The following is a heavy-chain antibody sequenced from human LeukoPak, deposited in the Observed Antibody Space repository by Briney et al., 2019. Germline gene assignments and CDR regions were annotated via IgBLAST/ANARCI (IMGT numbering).Heavy chain of an antibody. Sequence: PGGSLGLFRAASGFTFHEYSLHWVRQAPGKALEWGSGNSLNGGSKGYAESVKGRFNISRDNHVNALYLQMNSLRTEDTACYYCARDLSRGCDSGRFDYWGQGTLVTVSS. D-gene: IGHD1-26*01. CDR2: NSLNGGSK. V-gene: IGHV3-9*01. CDR3: ARDLSRGCDSGRFDY. CDR1: GFTFHEYS. J-gene: IGHJ4*02.